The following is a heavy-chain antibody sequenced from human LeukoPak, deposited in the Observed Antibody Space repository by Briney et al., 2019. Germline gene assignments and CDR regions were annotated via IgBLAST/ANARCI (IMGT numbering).Heavy chain of an antibody. V-gene: IGHV3-21*01. Sequence: GGSLRLSCAASGFTFSSYSMNWVRQAPGKGLEWVSSISSSSSYIYYADSVKGRFTISRGNAKNSLYLQMNSLRAEDTAVYYCARDGAYSSSWFDYWGQGTLVTVSS. CDR2: ISSSSSYI. J-gene: IGHJ4*02. D-gene: IGHD6-13*01. CDR3: ARDGAYSSSWFDY. CDR1: GFTFSSYS.